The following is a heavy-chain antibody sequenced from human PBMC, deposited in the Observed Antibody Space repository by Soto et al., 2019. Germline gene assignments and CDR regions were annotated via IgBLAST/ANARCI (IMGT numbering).Heavy chain of an antibody. CDR3: ARSSNVRGDKFYYYYLDV. D-gene: IGHD3-10*01. J-gene: IGHJ6*03. V-gene: IGHV5-51*01. CDR1: GYSFTSYW. Sequence: PGESLKISCKGSGYSFTSYWIGWVLQIPWKGLEWMGIIYPGDSDTRYSPSFQGQVTISADKSISTAYLQWSSLKASDTAMYYCARSSNVRGDKFYYYYLDVWGKGTRVTVSS. CDR2: IYPGDSDT.